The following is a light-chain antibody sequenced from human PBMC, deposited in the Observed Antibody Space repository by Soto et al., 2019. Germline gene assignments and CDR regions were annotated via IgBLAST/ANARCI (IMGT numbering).Light chain of an antibody. CDR1: QSISSY. J-gene: IGKJ5*01. Sequence: DIQMTQSPSYLSASVGDRVTITCRASQSISSYLNWYQQKPGKAPKLLIYAASSLQSGVPSRFSGSGSGTDFTLTINGLQPEDFATYYCQQAASFPITFGQGTRLEIK. V-gene: IGKV1-39*01. CDR2: AAS. CDR3: QQAASFPIT.